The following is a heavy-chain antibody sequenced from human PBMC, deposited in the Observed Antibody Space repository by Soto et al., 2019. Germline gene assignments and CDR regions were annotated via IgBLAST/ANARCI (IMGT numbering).Heavy chain of an antibody. CDR2: IYWDDDK. CDR1: GFSLTTSGVG. D-gene: IGHD3-3*01. J-gene: IGHJ4*02. CDR3: AHRVLRTVFGLVTTAAIYFDS. Sequence: QITLNESGPTVVRPTETLTLTCRFSGFSLTTSGVGVGWIRQSPGKAPEWLALIYWDDDKRHSASLKSRLTITKDTSKNQVVLTVSDLDPTDTATYHCAHRVLRTVFGLVTTAAIYFDSWGQGPQVVVSS. V-gene: IGHV2-5*02.